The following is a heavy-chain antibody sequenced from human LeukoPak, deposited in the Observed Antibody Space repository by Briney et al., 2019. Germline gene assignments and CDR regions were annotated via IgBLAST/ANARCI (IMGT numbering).Heavy chain of an antibody. Sequence: EASVKVSCKASGYTFTGYYMRWVRQAPGQGLEWMGRINPNSGGTNYAQKFQGRVTMTRDTSISTAYMELSRLRSDDTAVYYCARDRGYSYGYDPDYWGQGTLVTVSS. D-gene: IGHD5-18*01. CDR1: GYTFTGYY. V-gene: IGHV1-2*06. CDR3: ARDRGYSYGYDPDY. J-gene: IGHJ4*02. CDR2: INPNSGGT.